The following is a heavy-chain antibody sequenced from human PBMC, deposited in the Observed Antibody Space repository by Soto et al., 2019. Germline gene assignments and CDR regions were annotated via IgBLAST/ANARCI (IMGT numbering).Heavy chain of an antibody. J-gene: IGHJ4*01. CDR2: MSYDGTNT. D-gene: IGHD6-19*01. CDR1: GFMFRAYA. Sequence: PGGSLRISFTASGFMFRAYAMLWVRQAPGKVLELVAAMSYDGTNTYYAYSLKGRFTISRDNSKNTMFLQMSSLTADDSAVSYSSRDPSPYSIGWYGIEFWGVETLVNVSS. V-gene: IGHV3-30-3*01. CDR3: SRDPSPYSIGWYGIEF.